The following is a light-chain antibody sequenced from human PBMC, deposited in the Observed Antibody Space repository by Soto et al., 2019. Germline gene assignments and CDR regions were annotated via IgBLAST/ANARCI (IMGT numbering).Light chain of an antibody. CDR3: QQYGSSPVA. Sequence: EIVLTQSPGTLSLSPGERATLSCKASQSVSSSYLAWYQQKPGQAPRLLIYGASSRATGIPDRFSGSGSGTDFTLTISRLEPEDFAVYYCQQYGSSPVAFGQGTKLEIK. CDR1: QSVSSSY. CDR2: GAS. V-gene: IGKV3-20*01. J-gene: IGKJ2*01.